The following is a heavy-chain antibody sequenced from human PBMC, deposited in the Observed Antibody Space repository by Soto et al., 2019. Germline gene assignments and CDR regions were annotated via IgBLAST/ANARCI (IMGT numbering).Heavy chain of an antibody. J-gene: IGHJ6*02. CDR1: GGSISSGGYY. CDR3: AREIYSGYDYCFYGLEV. V-gene: IGHV4-31*03. Sequence: PSETLSLTCTVSGGSISSGGYYWSWIRQHPGKGLEWIGYIYYSGSTYYNPSLKSRVTISVDTSKNQFSLTLSSVTAAATAVAYCAREIYSGYDYCFYGLEVWGRGTTVTVTS. D-gene: IGHD5-12*01. CDR2: IYYSGST.